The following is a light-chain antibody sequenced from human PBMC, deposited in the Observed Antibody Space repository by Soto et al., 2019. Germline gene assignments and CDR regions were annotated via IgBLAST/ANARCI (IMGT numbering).Light chain of an antibody. CDR2: KAS. V-gene: IGKV1-5*03. CDR3: QQYNSYWT. Sequence: IQMTHSPSTLSASLGDRVTITCRASQSISGWLAWYQQKPGTAPKLLIYKASTLKSGVPSRFSGSGSGTEFTLTISSLQPDDFATYYCQQYNSYWTFGQGTKVDIK. J-gene: IGKJ1*01. CDR1: QSISGW.